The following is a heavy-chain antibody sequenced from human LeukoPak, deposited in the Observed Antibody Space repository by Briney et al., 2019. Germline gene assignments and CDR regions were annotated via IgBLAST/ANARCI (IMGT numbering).Heavy chain of an antibody. CDR2: INPNSGGT. V-gene: IGHV1-2*02. CDR1: GYTFTVYY. D-gene: IGHD6-19*01. Sequence: ASVTVSCKASGYTFTVYYMHWVRQAPGQGLEWMGWINPNSGGTNYAQKFQGRVTMTRDTSISTAYMELSRLRSDDTAVYYCARDMAVAAGVDYWGQGTLVTVSS. CDR3: ARDMAVAAGVDY. J-gene: IGHJ4*02.